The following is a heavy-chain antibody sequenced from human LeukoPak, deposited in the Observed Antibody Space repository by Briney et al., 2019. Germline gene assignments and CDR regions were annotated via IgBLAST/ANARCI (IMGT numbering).Heavy chain of an antibody. CDR2: IYPGDSRT. CDR1: GYSFTSYW. V-gene: IGHV5-51*01. CDR3: ACREFYSPWPGP. J-gene: IGHJ5*02. D-gene: IGHD5-18*01. Sequence: GESLKISCRGSGYSFTSYWIGWVRQTPGKGLEWMGVIYPGDSRTRYNPSFEGQVTISADKSINTAYLQWSSLKASDTAMYYCACREFYSPWPGPWGQGTLVTVSS.